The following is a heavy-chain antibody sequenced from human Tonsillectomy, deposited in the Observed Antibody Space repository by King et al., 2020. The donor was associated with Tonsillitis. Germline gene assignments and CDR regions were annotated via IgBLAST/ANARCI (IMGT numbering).Heavy chain of an antibody. CDR1: GGSISSGIYY. V-gene: IGHV4-39*01. J-gene: IGHJ4*02. Sequence: QLQESGPGLVKPSETLSLTCSVSGGSISSGIYYWGWIRQPPGKGLEWIGSIYYSGSTYYNPSLKSRVTISVDTSKNQFSLKLTSVSAADTAVYYCARQSLALATNYFDYWGQGTLVTVPS. CDR2: IYYSGST. CDR3: ARQSLALATNYFDY. D-gene: IGHD3-3*02.